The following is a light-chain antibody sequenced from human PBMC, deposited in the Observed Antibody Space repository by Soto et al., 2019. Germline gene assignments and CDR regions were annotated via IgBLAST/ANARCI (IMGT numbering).Light chain of an antibody. Sequence: QSALTQPASVSGSPGQSITISCTGTSRDVGSYDLVSWYQQHPGNAPKVVIYDDTKRPSGISNRFSGSKSGNTASLTISGLQAEDEAGYYCCSYGGSFDVVFGGGTKVTVL. CDR1: SRDVGSYDL. CDR2: DDT. CDR3: CSYGGSFDVV. J-gene: IGLJ2*01. V-gene: IGLV2-23*01.